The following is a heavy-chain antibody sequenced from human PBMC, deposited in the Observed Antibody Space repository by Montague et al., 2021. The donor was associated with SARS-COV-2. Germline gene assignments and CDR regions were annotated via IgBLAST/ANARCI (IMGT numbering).Heavy chain of an antibody. J-gene: IGHJ3*02. V-gene: IGHV4-39*01. CDR1: ACSKSTSIYH. CDR3: ARHGRFTVIVNTPRGAFGT. Sequence: SETLSLTCTVSACSKSTSIYHLAWICQRPAKGLESMGCLYKSWSTYYVTALKSSVAKPVDTSKNQFSLKLSSVTAADAAVYYCARHGRFTVIVNTPRGAFGTWGQGTMVTVSS. D-gene: IGHD3-22*01. CDR2: LYKSWST.